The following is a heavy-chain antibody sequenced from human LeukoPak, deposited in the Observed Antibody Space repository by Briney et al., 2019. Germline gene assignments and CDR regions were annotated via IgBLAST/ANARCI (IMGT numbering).Heavy chain of an antibody. V-gene: IGHV4-39*07. J-gene: IGHJ4*02. CDR3: ASRRRSGSRTSSFDY. Sequence: SETLSLTCTVSGGSISTSSYYWGWIRQTPGKGLEWIGSIYYSGTTHYNPSLKSRVTISVDTSKNQFSLKLSSVTAADTAVYYCASRRRSGSRTSSFDYWGQGTLVTVSS. CDR1: GGSISTSSYY. CDR2: IYYSGTT. D-gene: IGHD3-10*01.